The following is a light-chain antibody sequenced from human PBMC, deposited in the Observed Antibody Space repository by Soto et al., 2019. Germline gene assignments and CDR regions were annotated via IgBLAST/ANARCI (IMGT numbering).Light chain of an antibody. J-gene: IGKJ4*01. V-gene: IGKV1-39*01. Sequence: DIQMTQSPSSLSASVGDRVTITCRASQSSSSYLNWYQQKPGKAPKLLIYAASSLQSGVPSRFSGSGSGTDFTLTISSLQPEDFATYYCQQSYSTLRAFGGGTKVDIK. CDR2: AAS. CDR1: QSSSSY. CDR3: QQSYSTLRA.